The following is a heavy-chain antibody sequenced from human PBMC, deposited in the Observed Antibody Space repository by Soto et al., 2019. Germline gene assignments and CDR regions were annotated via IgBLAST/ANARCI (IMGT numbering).Heavy chain of an antibody. Sequence: GSLRLSCAASGFTFSSYGMHWVRQAPGKGLEWVAVISYDGSNKYYADSVKGRFTISRDNSKNTLYLQMNSLRAEDTAVYYCAKDRGTMVRGVIVRYGMDVWGQGTTVTVSS. CDR1: GFTFSSYG. D-gene: IGHD3-10*01. CDR2: ISYDGSNK. J-gene: IGHJ6*02. CDR3: AKDRGTMVRGVIVRYGMDV. V-gene: IGHV3-30*18.